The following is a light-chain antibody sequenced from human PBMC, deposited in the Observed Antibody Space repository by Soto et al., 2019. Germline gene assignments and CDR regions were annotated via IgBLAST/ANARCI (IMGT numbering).Light chain of an antibody. CDR2: DAS. Sequence: DIQMTQSPSSLSASVGDRVTITCQSSQDISNYLNWYQQKPGKAPKLLIYDASNLETGVPSRFSGSGSGTDFSFTITSLQPEDFATSYCQQYDSLSITFGQGKRLEIK. V-gene: IGKV1-33*01. J-gene: IGKJ5*01. CDR1: QDISNY. CDR3: QQYDSLSIT.